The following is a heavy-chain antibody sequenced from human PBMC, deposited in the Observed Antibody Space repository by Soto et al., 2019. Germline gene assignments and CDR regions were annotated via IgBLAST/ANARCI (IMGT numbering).Heavy chain of an antibody. J-gene: IGHJ6*02. CDR1: GDTFSSYG. CDR3: ASEPRNRRELLLFNIRGYYGMDV. V-gene: IGHV1-69*13. D-gene: IGHD3-10*01. CDR2: IIPIFRST. Sequence: GASVKVSCKASGDTFSSYGFNWARQSPGQGLEWMGGIIPIFRSTNYAQKFQGRVTITADESTSTAYMELSSLRSEDTAVYYCASEPRNRRELLLFNIRGYYGMDVWGQGTTVTVSS.